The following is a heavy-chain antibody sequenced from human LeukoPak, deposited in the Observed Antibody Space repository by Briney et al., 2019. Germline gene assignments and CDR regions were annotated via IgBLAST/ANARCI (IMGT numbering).Heavy chain of an antibody. J-gene: IGHJ6*02. Sequence: ASVKVSCRASGGTFSSYAISWVRQAPGQGLEWMGRIIPILGIANYAQKFQGRVTITADKSTSTAYMELSSLRSEDTAVYYCAVDLGYCSSTSCYHSLGYYGMDVWGQGTTVTVSS. D-gene: IGHD2-2*01. CDR3: AVDLGYCSSTSCYHSLGYYGMDV. CDR1: GGTFSSYA. V-gene: IGHV1-69*04. CDR2: IIPILGIA.